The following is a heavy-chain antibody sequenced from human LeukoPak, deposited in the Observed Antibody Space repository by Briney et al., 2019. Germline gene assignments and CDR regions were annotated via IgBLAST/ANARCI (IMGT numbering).Heavy chain of an antibody. J-gene: IGHJ5*02. CDR3: ARVVVESATLKDWFDP. D-gene: IGHD2-15*01. CDR1: GGSISSTNW. CDR2: IYHSGTT. Sequence: SETLSLTCAVSGGSISSTNWWSWVRQSPGKGLEYIGEIYHSGTTNYTPSLKSRVTISLDKSENHFSLKLTSVTAADTAVYYCARVVVESATLKDWFDPWGQGILVTVSS. V-gene: IGHV4-4*02.